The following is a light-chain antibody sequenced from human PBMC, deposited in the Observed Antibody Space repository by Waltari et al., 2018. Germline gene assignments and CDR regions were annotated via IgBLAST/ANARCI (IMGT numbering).Light chain of an antibody. V-gene: IGLV3-21*02. CDR2: ADT. CDR1: NIGSKS. CDR3: QVWDSSSDQAI. Sequence: SYVLTQPPSVSVAPGQTARITCGEYNIGSKSVHWYQQKPGQSPVLVVYADTDRPSGVPGGLSGSKSGNTASLTISRVEAGDEADYYCQVWDSSSDQAIFGGGTKLAVL. J-gene: IGLJ2*01.